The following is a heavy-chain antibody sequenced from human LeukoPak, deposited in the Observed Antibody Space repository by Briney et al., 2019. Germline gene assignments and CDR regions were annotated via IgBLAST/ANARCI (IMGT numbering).Heavy chain of an antibody. V-gene: IGHV3-21*01. Sequence: RSGGSLRLSCAASGFTFSSYSMNWVRQAPGKGLEWVSSISSSSSSYIYYADSVKGRFTISRDNAKNSLYLQMNSLRAEDTAVYYCARDWGSSGWYDYWGQGILVTVSS. J-gene: IGHJ4*02. CDR1: GFTFSSYS. D-gene: IGHD6-19*01. CDR3: ARDWGSSGWYDY. CDR2: ISSSSSSYI.